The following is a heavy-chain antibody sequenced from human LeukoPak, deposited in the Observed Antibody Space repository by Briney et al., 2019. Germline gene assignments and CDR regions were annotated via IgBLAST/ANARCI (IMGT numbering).Heavy chain of an antibody. CDR1: GFTFSSYA. CDR3: ARDRAHSSSSGLDY. CDR2: ISGSGGTI. J-gene: IGHJ4*02. Sequence: GGSLRLSCAASGFTFSSYAMSWVRQAPGKGLEWVSAISGSGGTIYYADSVKGRFTISRDNAKNSLYLQMNSLRAEDTAVYYCARDRAHSSSSGLDYWGQGTLVTVSS. D-gene: IGHD6-13*01. V-gene: IGHV3-23*01.